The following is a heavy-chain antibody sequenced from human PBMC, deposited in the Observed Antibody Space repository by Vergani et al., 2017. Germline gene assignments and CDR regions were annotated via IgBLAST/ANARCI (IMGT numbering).Heavy chain of an antibody. Sequence: EVQLVESGGGLVKPGGSLRLSCAASGFTFSSYSMNWVRQAPGKGLEWVSSISSSSSYIYYADSVKGRFTISRDNAKNSLYLQMNSLRAEDTAVYYCAEVYRGGRSWYHYFDFWGQGNLVTVFS. J-gene: IGHJ4*02. V-gene: IGHV3-21*01. CDR3: AEVYRGGRSWYHYFDF. D-gene: IGHD6-13*01. CDR2: ISSSSSYI. CDR1: GFTFSSYS.